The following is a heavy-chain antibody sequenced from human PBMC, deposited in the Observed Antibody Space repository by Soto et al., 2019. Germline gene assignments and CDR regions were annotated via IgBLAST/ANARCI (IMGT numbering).Heavy chain of an antibody. CDR1: GFTFSDYA. Sequence: EVQLLESGGGFVQPGGSLRLSCVVSGFTFSDYAMSWVRQAPGKGLEWVSAITTTSTTSYADSVKGRFTISRDNSKNTLYLQIISLRAEDTAVYYCAKKKPTIWGFDYWGQGTQVTVSS. CDR3: AKKKPTIWGFDY. CDR2: ITTTSTT. J-gene: IGHJ4*02. D-gene: IGHD3-16*01. V-gene: IGHV3-23*01.